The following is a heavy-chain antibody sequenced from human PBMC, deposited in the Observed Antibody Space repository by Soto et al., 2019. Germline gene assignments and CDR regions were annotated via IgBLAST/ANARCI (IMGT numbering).Heavy chain of an antibody. D-gene: IGHD6-13*01. J-gene: IGHJ4*02. V-gene: IGHV5-10-1*01. CDR3: AGPPISGSSTSLGY. CDR1: GYSFTNSW. Sequence: PGESLKISCKHSGYSFTNSWINWVRQMPGKGLEWMGRIDPSDSYTNYSPSFQGHVTISVDKSISTAYLQWSSLKASDSAMYYCAGPPISGSSTSLGYWGQGTLVTVSS. CDR2: IDPSDSYT.